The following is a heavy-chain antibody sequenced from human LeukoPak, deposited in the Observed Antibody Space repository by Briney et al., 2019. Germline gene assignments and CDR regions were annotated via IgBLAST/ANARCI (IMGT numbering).Heavy chain of an antibody. CDR3: TTGVPELELSAGFDC. CDR1: GYSLTELS. D-gene: IGHD1-7*01. J-gene: IGHJ4*02. Sequence: ASVKVSCKVSGYSLTELSMHWVRLAPGKGLEWMGGFDPEDGETIYAQKFQGRVTMTEDTSTDTAYMELSSLRSEDTAIYYCTTGVPELELSAGFDCWGQGTLVTVSS. CDR2: FDPEDGET. V-gene: IGHV1-24*01.